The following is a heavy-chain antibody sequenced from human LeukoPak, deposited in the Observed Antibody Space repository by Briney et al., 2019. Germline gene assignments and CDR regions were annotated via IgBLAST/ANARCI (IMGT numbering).Heavy chain of an antibody. CDR2: IYYSGST. D-gene: IGHD2-2*03. Sequence: NPSETLSLTCAVSGGSISSTTSYWGWLRQPPGKGLEWIGRIYYSGSTFYNPSLKSRVTISVDTSKNQFSLRLSSVTAADAALYYCARHGSTDYFDYWGQGTPVTVSS. CDR3: ARHGSTDYFDY. J-gene: IGHJ4*02. CDR1: GGSISSTTSY. V-gene: IGHV4-39*01.